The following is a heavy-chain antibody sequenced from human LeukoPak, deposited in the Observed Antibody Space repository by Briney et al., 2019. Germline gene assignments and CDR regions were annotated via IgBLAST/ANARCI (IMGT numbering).Heavy chain of an antibody. CDR2: IHNSASP. Sequence: SETLSLTCTVSGASISSYYWTWIRQLAGKGLEWIGRIHNSASPNYNPSLKSRVTLSIDTSKNQVSLKLTSVTAADTAVYYCARKSATGQLDYWGQGTLVTVSS. CDR1: GASISSYY. D-gene: IGHD1-1*01. J-gene: IGHJ4*02. CDR3: ARKSATGQLDY. V-gene: IGHV4-4*07.